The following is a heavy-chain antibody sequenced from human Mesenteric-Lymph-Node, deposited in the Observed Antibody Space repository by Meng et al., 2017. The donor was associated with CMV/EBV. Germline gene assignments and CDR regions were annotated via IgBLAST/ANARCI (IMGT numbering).Heavy chain of an antibody. CDR1: GGSIRTSFYY. D-gene: IGHD3-22*01. J-gene: IGHJ4*02. Sequence: SGGSIRTSFYYWNWIRQTPGKGLEWIGSISYSGSLFYNPSLRSRVTMSADTSKNQFSLKLSSVTAADTAVYYCARGTGEGSGSFPFDYWGQGTLVTVSS. CDR2: ISYSGSL. V-gene: IGHV4-39*07. CDR3: ARGTGEGSGSFPFDY.